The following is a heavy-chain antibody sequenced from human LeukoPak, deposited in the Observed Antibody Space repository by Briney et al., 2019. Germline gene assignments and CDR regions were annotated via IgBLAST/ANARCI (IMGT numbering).Heavy chain of an antibody. Sequence: GGSLRLSCAASGFTFNIYWMSWVRQAPGKGLEGVANIKPDGSEQYYVDSVKGRFTISRDNAKNALFLQMNSLRAEDTAVYYCARDGRWEKTPSCWGQGTLVTVSS. CDR3: ARDGRWEKTPSC. D-gene: IGHD2-2*01. CDR2: IKPDGSEQ. CDR1: GFTFNIYW. J-gene: IGHJ4*02. V-gene: IGHV3-7*01.